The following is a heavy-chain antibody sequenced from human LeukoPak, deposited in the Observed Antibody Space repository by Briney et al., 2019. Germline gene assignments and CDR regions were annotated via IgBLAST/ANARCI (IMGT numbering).Heavy chain of an antibody. Sequence: QPGGSLRLSCAASGFTFSRYGMHWVRQAPGKGLEWVSFIRFDGSSKYYADSVKGRFTISRHNSKNTLYLQMNSLRTEDTAVYYCAKVGGSSWNDVYEDYWGQGTLVTVSS. D-gene: IGHD1-20*01. V-gene: IGHV3-30*02. J-gene: IGHJ4*02. CDR3: AKVGGSSWNDVYEDY. CDR2: IRFDGSSK. CDR1: GFTFSRYG.